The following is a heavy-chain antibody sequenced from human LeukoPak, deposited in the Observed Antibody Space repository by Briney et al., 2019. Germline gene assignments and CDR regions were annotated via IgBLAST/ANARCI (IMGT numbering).Heavy chain of an antibody. J-gene: IGHJ4*02. CDR3: ATDRGWRTSGYYLYYFEY. D-gene: IGHD3-3*01. V-gene: IGHV3-7*01. CDR1: GFVFRNYF. CDR2: IKNDGSER. Sequence: GGSLRLSCAASGFVFRNYFMSWVRQAPGKGLEWVASIKNDGSERYYVDSVRGRYTIPRDNTKNSLFLQMSSLRAEDTAVYYCATDRGWRTSGYYLYYFEYWGQGTLVTFSS.